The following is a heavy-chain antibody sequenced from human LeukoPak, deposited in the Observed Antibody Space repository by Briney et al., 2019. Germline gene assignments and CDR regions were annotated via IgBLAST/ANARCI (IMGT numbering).Heavy chain of an antibody. CDR3: ARDHGGYSYSGSPFDY. Sequence: GGSLRLSCAASGFTFSSYAMHWVRQAPGKGLEWVSVISYDGSNKYYADSVKGRFTISRDNSKNTLYLQMNSLRAEDTAVYYCARDHGGYSYSGSPFDYWGQGTLVTVSS. CDR2: ISYDGSNK. CDR1: GFTFSSYA. J-gene: IGHJ4*02. V-gene: IGHV3-30*04. D-gene: IGHD5-18*01.